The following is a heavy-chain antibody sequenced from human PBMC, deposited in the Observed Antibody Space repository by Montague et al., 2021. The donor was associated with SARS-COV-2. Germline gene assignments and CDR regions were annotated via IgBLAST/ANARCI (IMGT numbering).Heavy chain of an antibody. CDR3: ASGIYPSGSYYNRYYYGLSI. CDR2: INHSANT. Sequence: SETLSPTCAVYGGSLSGYYWSWIRQPPEKGLEWIGEINHSANTKYNPSLKSPVTISIDTSKNQFSLKMTSVTAADTATYYCASGIYPSGSYYNRYYYGLSIWGPGTTVIVSS. CDR1: GGSLSGYY. V-gene: IGHV4-34*01. J-gene: IGHJ6*02. D-gene: IGHD3-10*01.